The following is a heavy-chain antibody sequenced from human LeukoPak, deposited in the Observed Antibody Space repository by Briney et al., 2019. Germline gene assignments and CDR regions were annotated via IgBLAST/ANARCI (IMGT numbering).Heavy chain of an antibody. Sequence: SETLSLTCAVYGGSFSGYYWSWIRQPPGKGLEWIGEINHSGSTNYNPSLKSRVTISVDTSKNQFSLKLSSVTAADTAVYYCARDGITGTTPFDYWGQGTLVTVSS. D-gene: IGHD1-7*01. CDR1: GGSFSGYY. CDR3: ARDGITGTTPFDY. J-gene: IGHJ4*02. V-gene: IGHV4-34*01. CDR2: INHSGST.